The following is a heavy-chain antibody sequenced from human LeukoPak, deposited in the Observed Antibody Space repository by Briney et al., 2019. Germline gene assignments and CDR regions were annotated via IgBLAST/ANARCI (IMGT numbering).Heavy chain of an antibody. J-gene: IGHJ4*02. CDR1: GYTFSGYD. Sequence: ASVKVSCKASGYTFSGYDIRWVRQAPGQGLEWMGWINPNSGGTNYAQKVQGRVTFTRDTSINTVYLELSRLRSDDTAVYYCARAHESSGLFDYWGQGTLVTVSS. CDR3: ARAHESSGLFDY. V-gene: IGHV1-2*02. CDR2: INPNSGGT. D-gene: IGHD6-19*01.